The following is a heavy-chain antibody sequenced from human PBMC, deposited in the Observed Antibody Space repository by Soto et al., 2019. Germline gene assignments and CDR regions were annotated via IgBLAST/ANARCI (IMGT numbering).Heavy chain of an antibody. V-gene: IGHV3-30-3*01. CDR1: GFTFSSYA. D-gene: IGHD4-17*01. CDR3: ARDRDATVHY. Sequence: QVQLVESGGGVVQPGRSLRLSCAASGFTFSSYAMHWVRQAPGKGLEWVAVILYDGSNKYYADSVKGRFTISRDNSKNTLYLQMNSLRAEDTAVYYCARDRDATVHYWGQGTLVPVSS. J-gene: IGHJ4*02. CDR2: ILYDGSNK.